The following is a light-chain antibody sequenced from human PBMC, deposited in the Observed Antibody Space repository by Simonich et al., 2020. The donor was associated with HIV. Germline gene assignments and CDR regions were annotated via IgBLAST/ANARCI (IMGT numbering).Light chain of an antibody. CDR2: GAS. J-gene: IGKJ1*01. CDR1: QSVSSN. CDR3: QQSNNWPPWT. V-gene: IGKV3-15*01. Sequence: EIVMTQSPATLSVSPGERATLSCRASQSVSSNLAWYHQKPGQAPRLLIYGASTRATGIPARFSGSGSGTEFTLTISSMQSEDFAVYYCQQSNNWPPWTFGQGTKVEIK.